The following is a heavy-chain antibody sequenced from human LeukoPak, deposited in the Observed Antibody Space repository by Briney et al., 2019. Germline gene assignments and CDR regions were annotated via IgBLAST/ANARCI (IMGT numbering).Heavy chain of an antibody. CDR1: GFTFTDYW. D-gene: IGHD6-19*01. J-gene: IGHJ4*02. Sequence: GGALRLSCAASGFTFTDYWMHGVRQVPGKGRVWVARIKGDGSETNYADSVKGRFTISRDNAKNTLYLQMNSLRVEDTAVYYCVRGQEAVSVIVYWGQGTLVTVS. CDR3: VRGQEAVSVIVY. V-gene: IGHV3-74*01. CDR2: IKGDGSET.